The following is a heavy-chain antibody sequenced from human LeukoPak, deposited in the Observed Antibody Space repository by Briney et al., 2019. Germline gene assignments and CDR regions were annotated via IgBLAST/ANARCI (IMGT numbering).Heavy chain of an antibody. J-gene: IGHJ4*02. V-gene: IGHV3-20*04. CDR3: ARNKYSSSWYGTFDY. Sequence: PGGSLRLSCAASGFTFDDYGMSWVRQAPGKGLEWVSGINWNGGSTGYADSVKGRFTISRDNAKNSLYLQMNSLGAEDTALYYCARNKYSSSWYGTFDYWGQGTLVTVSS. CDR2: INWNGGST. D-gene: IGHD6-13*01. CDR1: GFTFDDYG.